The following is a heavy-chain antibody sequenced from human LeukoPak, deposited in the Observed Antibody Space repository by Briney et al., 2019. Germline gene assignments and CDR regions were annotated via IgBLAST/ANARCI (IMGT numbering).Heavy chain of an antibody. J-gene: IGHJ3*02. CDR1: GGSFSDYS. Sequence: SETLSLICAVFGGSFSDYSWTWIRQTPGKGQEWIGEINHRGGTNYNPSLKSRLTISVDTSKNQFSLNLTSVTAADTAVYYCASGVGEFFPDAFNIWGQGIMVGVFS. D-gene: IGHD3-10*01. CDR2: INHRGGT. V-gene: IGHV4-34*01. CDR3: ASGVGEFFPDAFNI.